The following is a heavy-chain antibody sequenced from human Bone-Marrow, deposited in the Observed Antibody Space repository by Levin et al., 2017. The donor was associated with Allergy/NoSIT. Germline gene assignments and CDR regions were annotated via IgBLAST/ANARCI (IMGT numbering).Heavy chain of an antibody. CDR3: ARGGGSLGH. CDR2: LNSGGKYI. V-gene: IGHV3-21*01. Sequence: ASVKVSCAASGFNFSSSSMNWVRQAPGKGLEWVASLNSGGKYIFYGDSVRGRFTISRDNAKNSLYLQMDSLRVEDTAVYFCARGGGSLGHWGQGTLVTVSS. CDR1: GFNFSSSS. D-gene: IGHD3-16*01. J-gene: IGHJ4*02.